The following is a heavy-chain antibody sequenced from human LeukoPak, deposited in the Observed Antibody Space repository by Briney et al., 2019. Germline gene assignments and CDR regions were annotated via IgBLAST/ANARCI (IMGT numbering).Heavy chain of an antibody. Sequence: GGSLRLSCAASGFTFSSYAMNWVRRAPGKGLEWVSAITGSGGTTYYADSVKGRFTISRDNSKNTLYLQMNSLRAEDTAVYYCAKSGGVTIFRGGFDYWGQGTLVTVSS. CDR3: AKSGGVTIFRGGFDY. D-gene: IGHD3-9*01. CDR2: ITGSGGTT. J-gene: IGHJ4*02. CDR1: GFTFSSYA. V-gene: IGHV3-23*01.